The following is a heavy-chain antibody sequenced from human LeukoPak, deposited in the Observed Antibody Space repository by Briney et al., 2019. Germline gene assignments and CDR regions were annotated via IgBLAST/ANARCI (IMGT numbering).Heavy chain of an antibody. CDR3: ARLTVAGVYNYYYGMDI. D-gene: IGHD6-19*01. Sequence: GKSLKISCKGSEYRFTNYWIGWVRQMPGKGLEWMGIIYPADSDTRYSPSFQGQVTISVDKSISTAYLQWSGLKASDTAIYYCARLTVAGVYNYYYGMDIWGQGTTVTVSS. J-gene: IGHJ6*02. V-gene: IGHV5-51*01. CDR1: EYRFTNYW. CDR2: IYPADSDT.